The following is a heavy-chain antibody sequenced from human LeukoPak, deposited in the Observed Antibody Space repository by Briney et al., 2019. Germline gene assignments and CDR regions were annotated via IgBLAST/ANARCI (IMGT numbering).Heavy chain of an antibody. CDR1: GGSISSYY. D-gene: IGHD2/OR15-2a*01. CDR3: ARSYFSVGAFDI. V-gene: IGHV4-59*04. J-gene: IGHJ3*02. Sequence: PSETLSLTCTVSGGSISSYYWSWIRQPPGKDLEWIGSVYHSGSTYYNPSLQSRVNILVDTSKNQFSLSLTSVTAADTAVYYCARSYFSVGAFDIWGQGTMVTVSS. CDR2: VYHSGST.